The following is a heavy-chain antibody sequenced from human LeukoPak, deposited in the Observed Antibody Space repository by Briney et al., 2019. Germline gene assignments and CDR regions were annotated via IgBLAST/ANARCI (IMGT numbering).Heavy chain of an antibody. CDR2: INHSGST. CDR3: ARCTRITMVRGVIITGIYYFDY. CDR1: GGSFSGYY. J-gene: IGHJ4*02. V-gene: IGHV4-34*01. Sequence: PSETLSLTCAVYGGSFSGYYWSWIRQPPGKGLEWIGEINHSGSTNYNPSLKSRVTISVDTSKNQFSLKQSSATAADTAVYYCARCTRITMVRGVIITGIYYFDYWGQGTLVTVSS. D-gene: IGHD3-10*01.